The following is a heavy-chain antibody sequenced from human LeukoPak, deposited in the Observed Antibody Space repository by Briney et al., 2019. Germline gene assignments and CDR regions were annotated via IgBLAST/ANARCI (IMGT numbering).Heavy chain of an antibody. CDR2: INHSGST. J-gene: IGHJ4*02. V-gene: IGHV4-34*01. CDR3: ARGGYYGSGSYYRTVGYYFDY. D-gene: IGHD3-10*01. CDR1: GGSFSGYY. Sequence: SETLSLTCAVYGGSFSGYYWSWIRQPPGKGLEWIGEINHSGSTNYNPSLKSRVTISVDTSKNQFSLKLSSVTAADTAVNYCARGGYYGSGSYYRTVGYYFDYWGQGTLVTVSS.